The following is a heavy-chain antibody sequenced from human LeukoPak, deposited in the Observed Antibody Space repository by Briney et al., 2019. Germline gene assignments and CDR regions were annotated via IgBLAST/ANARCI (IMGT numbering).Heavy chain of an antibody. CDR2: INHSGST. CDR1: GGSFSGYY. J-gene: IGHJ4*02. Sequence: KSSETLSLTCAVYGGSFSGYYWSWIRQPPGKGLEWIGEINHSGSTNYNPSLKSRVTISVDKSKNQFSLKLSSVTAADTAVYYCVRFTIVVVAATPRRNFVYWGQGTLVTVSS. CDR3: VRFTIVVVAATPRRNFVY. V-gene: IGHV4-34*01. D-gene: IGHD2-15*01.